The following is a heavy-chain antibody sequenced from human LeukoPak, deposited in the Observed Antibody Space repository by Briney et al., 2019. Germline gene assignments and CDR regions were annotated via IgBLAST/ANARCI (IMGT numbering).Heavy chain of an antibody. CDR1: GYTFTSYD. Sequence: ASVKVSCKASGYTFTSYDINWGRQATGQGLEWMGWINPNSGGTNYAQKFQGRVTITRDTSISTAYMALRRLRSDDPAVYYCARARNGSYHFDYWGQGTLVTVSS. V-gene: IGHV1-2*02. J-gene: IGHJ4*02. CDR2: INPNSGGT. CDR3: ARARNGSYHFDY. D-gene: IGHD1-26*01.